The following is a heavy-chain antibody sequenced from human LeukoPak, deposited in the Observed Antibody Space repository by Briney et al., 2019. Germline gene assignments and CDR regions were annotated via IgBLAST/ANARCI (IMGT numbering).Heavy chain of an antibody. CDR1: GFTFSNDW. J-gene: IGHJ6*03. D-gene: IGHD2-2*01. CDR3: ARDRCSSTSCYANYYYYMDV. CDR2: IKEDGTEE. Sequence: GGSLRLSCAASGFTFSNDWMSWVRQAPGKGLEWVANIKEDGTEEYYVDSVKGRFTIFRQNAKNSLYLQMNSLRAEDTAVYYCARDRCSSTSCYANYYYYMDVWGKGTTVTVSS. V-gene: IGHV3-7*01.